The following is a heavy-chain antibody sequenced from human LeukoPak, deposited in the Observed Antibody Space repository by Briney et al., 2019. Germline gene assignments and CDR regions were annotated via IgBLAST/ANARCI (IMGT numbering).Heavy chain of an antibody. V-gene: IGHV3-21*01. CDR3: AIGYCSSDNCPDY. D-gene: IGHD2-15*01. CDR2: ISGSSSYI. J-gene: IGHJ4*02. CDR1: GLTFSRYS. Sequence: GGSLRLSCAASGLTFSRYSMNWVRQVPGKGLEWVSSISGSSSYIYYADSVKGRFTISRDNAKKSLWLQMNSLRAEDTAVYYCAIGYCSSDNCPDYWGQGTLVTVSS.